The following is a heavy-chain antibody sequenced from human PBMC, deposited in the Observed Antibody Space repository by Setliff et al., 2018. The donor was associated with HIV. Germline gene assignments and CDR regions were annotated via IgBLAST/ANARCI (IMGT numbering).Heavy chain of an antibody. D-gene: IGHD3-22*01. V-gene: IGHV4-31*03. CDR1: GGSINSGDYY. CDR2: VYYTGST. J-gene: IGHJ5*02. Sequence: ASETLSLTCTVSGGSINSGDYYWSWIRQYPGRGLEWIGYVYYTGSTFYNPSLKSRVTISLDSSNNQFSLKLSSVTAADTAVYYCARYYYDSSGYINWFDPWGQGTVVTVS. CDR3: ARYYYDSSGYINWFDP.